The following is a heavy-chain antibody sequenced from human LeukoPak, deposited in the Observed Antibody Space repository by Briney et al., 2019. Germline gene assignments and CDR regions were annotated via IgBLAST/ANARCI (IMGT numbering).Heavy chain of an antibody. D-gene: IGHD3/OR15-3a*01. CDR1: GASISLYY. CDR2: MSSSGST. J-gene: IGHJ2*01. CDR3: ARDSRTERPWYFDL. Sequence: KPSETLSLTCTVSGASISLYYWSWIRQPAGKGLEWIGRMSSSGSTNYNPSLKSRVTMSVDTSKNQFSLDLSSVTAADTAVYYRARDSRTERPWYFDLWGRGTLVTVSS. V-gene: IGHV4-4*07.